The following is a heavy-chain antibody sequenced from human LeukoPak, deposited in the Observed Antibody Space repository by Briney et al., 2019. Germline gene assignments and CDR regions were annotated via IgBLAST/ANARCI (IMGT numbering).Heavy chain of an antibody. J-gene: IGHJ4*02. Sequence: GGSLRLSCAASGFTFSSYAMSWVRQAPGKGLEWVSAISGSGGSTYYADSVKGRFTISRDNSKNTLYLQMNSLRAEDTAVYYCAKDYTAMVYTVPYYFDYWGQGTLVTVSS. D-gene: IGHD5-18*01. CDR2: ISGSGGST. CDR3: AKDYTAMVYTVPYYFDY. V-gene: IGHV3-23*01. CDR1: GFTFSSYA.